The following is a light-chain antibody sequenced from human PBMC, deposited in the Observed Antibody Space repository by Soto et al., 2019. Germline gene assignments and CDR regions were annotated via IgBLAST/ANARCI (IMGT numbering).Light chain of an antibody. V-gene: IGKV1-9*01. J-gene: IGKJ4*01. CDR1: QGISNF. Sequence: DIQLTQSPSFLSASVGDRVTITCRASQGISNFLAWYQLKPGKAPHLLIYGASTLRSGVPSRFSGSGSGTDFTLTISSLQPEDFETYDSQQLKSYQLDFGVRTKGYIX. CDR2: GAS. CDR3: QQLKSYQLD.